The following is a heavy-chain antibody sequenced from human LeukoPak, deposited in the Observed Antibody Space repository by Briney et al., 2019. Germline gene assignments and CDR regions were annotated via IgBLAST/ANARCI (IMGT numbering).Heavy chain of an antibody. V-gene: IGHV5-51*01. CDR3: ARTRMVRGASNWFDP. D-gene: IGHD3-10*01. Sequence: GESLKISCKGSGYSFTSYWIGWVRQMPGKGLEWMGIIYPGDSDTRYSPSFQGQVTISADKSISTAYLQWSSLKASDTAMYYCARTRMVRGASNWFDPWGQATLVTVSS. CDR2: IYPGDSDT. J-gene: IGHJ5*02. CDR1: GYSFTSYW.